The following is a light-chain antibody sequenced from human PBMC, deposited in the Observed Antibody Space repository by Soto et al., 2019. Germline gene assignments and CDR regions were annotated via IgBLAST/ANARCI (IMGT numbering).Light chain of an antibody. V-gene: IGKV1-33*01. CDR3: QQYENLPIT. J-gene: IGKJ3*01. Sequence: DIQMTQSPSSLSASVGDRVTITCQASQDISNFLNWYQQKPGTAPKLLIYDASNLEAGVPSRFSGSGSGTDFIFIINSLQPADIATYYCQQYENLPITFGPGTKVDVK. CDR2: DAS. CDR1: QDISNF.